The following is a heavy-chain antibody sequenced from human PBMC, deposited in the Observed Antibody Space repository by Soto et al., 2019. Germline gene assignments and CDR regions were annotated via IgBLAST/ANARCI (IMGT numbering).Heavy chain of an antibody. Sequence: GGSLRLSCAASGFTFSSYWMSWVRQAPGKGLEWVANIKQDGSEKYYVDSVKGRFTISRDNAKNLLYLQMNSLRAEDTAVYYCARVYVVVVAATRPWFDPWGQGTLVTVSS. CDR1: GFTFSSYW. V-gene: IGHV3-7*01. J-gene: IGHJ5*02. D-gene: IGHD2-15*01. CDR3: ARVYVVVVAATRPWFDP. CDR2: IKQDGSEK.